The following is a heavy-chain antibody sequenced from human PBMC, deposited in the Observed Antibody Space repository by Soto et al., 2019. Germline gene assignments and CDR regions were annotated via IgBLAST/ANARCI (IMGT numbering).Heavy chain of an antibody. CDR1: GYTFTSYA. D-gene: IGHD6-19*01. J-gene: IGHJ4*02. Sequence: ASVKVSCKASGYTFTSYAMQWVRQAPGQRLEWMGWINAGNGNTKYSQKFQGRVTITSDTSASTDYMELSSLRSEDTAVYYCARDLRGWTDYWGQGTLVTVSS. CDR3: ARDLRGWTDY. V-gene: IGHV1-3*01. CDR2: INAGNGNT.